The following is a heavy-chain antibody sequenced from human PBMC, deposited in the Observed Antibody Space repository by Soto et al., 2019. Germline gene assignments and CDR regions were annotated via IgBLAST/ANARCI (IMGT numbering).Heavy chain of an antibody. CDR3: TRDRPDIGQLLGATPGYYGMDV. CDR2: ISGNGRHI. Sequence: QVQLVESGGGLVKPGGSLRLSCGVSGFSFSGYFMTWVRQAPGKGLEWVSYISGNGRHIYYADSVNGRFTTSRAKARNSLYLKLNSLRVEDTDVYYCTRDRPDIGQLLGATPGYYGMDVWGQGTTVTVSS. J-gene: IGHJ6*02. CDR1: GFSFSGYF. V-gene: IGHV3-11*01. D-gene: IGHD2-15*01.